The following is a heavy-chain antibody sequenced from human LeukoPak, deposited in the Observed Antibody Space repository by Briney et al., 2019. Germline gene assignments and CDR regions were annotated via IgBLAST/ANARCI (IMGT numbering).Heavy chain of an antibody. CDR2: ISYDGSNK. CDR1: GFTFSSYA. V-gene: IGHV3-30*04. CDR3: AREPLGSSWYYFDY. J-gene: IGHJ4*02. D-gene: IGHD6-13*01. Sequence: GGSLRLSCAASGFTFSSYAMHWVRQAPGKGLEWVAVISYDGSNKYYADSVKGRFTISRDNSENTLYLQMNSLRAEDTAMYYCAREPLGSSWYYFDYWGQGSLVTVSS.